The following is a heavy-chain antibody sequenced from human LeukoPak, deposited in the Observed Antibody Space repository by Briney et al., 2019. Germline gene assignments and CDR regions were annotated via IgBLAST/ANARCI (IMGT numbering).Heavy chain of an antibody. CDR3: VRAGRWLQSGLFV. CDR2: INSGGETI. J-gene: IGHJ4*02. Sequence: GGSLRLSCVASGFTFSSHEMNWVRQAPGKGLGWLSFINSGGETIYYADSVKGRFTISRDNPMKSLYLQMNSLRGEDTAVYYCVRAGRWLQSGLFVWGQGTVVTVSS. CDR1: GFTFSSHE. V-gene: IGHV3-48*03. D-gene: IGHD5-24*01.